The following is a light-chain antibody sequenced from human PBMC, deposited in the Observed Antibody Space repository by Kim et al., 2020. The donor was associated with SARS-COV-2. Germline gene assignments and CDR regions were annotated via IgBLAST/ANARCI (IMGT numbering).Light chain of an antibody. CDR2: DAS. V-gene: IGKV3-11*01. Sequence: VVRQSPATLSLPPGQRATLSCRASQSVATYLAWYQQRPGQAPRLLIYDASKRATGIPARFRGSGSGTDFTLTIGTLEPEDSAVYYCRQRGNFGQGTRMEIK. CDR3: RQRGN. J-gene: IGKJ5*01. CDR1: QSVATY.